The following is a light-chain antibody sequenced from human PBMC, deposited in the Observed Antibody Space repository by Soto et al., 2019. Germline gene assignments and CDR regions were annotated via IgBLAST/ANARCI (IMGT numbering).Light chain of an antibody. CDR1: QGINNG. J-gene: IGKJ4*01. Sequence: AIQLTQSPSSLSASVGDRVTFTCRTSQGINNGLAWYQQKPGQPPKLLIYDASTLESGVPDRVSGRGSGTDFTLTISSLQPEDSATYHCHHFSTYPLTFGGGTKLEIK. CDR2: DAS. CDR3: HHFSTYPLT. V-gene: IGKV1-13*02.